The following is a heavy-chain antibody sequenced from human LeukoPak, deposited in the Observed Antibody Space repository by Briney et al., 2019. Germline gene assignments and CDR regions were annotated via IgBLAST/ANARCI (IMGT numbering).Heavy chain of an antibody. CDR2: INPNSGGT. Sequence: ASVKVSCKASAFSFTGYYFHWVRQAPGQGLEWIGWINPNSGGTNYAQKFQGRVTVTRDTSISTMYMELGGLRFDDTAVYYCARKSPRFSSSGMDVWGKGTTVTVSS. J-gene: IGHJ6*04. V-gene: IGHV1-2*02. D-gene: IGHD3-3*01. CDR3: ARKSPRFSSSGMDV. CDR1: AFSFTGYY.